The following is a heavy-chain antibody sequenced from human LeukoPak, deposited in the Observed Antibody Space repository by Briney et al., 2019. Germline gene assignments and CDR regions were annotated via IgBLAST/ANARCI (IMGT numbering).Heavy chain of an antibody. CDR1: GFTFSSYS. J-gene: IGHJ4*02. CDR2: ISGSGGST. D-gene: IGHD6-19*01. CDR3: AKDRGSGPTEFDY. V-gene: IGHV3-23*01. Sequence: QTGGSLRLSCAASGFTFSSYSMNWVRQAPGKGLEWVSAISGSGGSTYYADSVKGRFTISRDNSKNTLYLQMNSLRAEDTAVYYCAKDRGSGPTEFDYWGQGTLVTVSS.